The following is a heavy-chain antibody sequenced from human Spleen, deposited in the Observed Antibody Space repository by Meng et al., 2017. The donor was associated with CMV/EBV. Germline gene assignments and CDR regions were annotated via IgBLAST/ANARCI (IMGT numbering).Heavy chain of an antibody. CDR2: INANSGAT. CDR1: YY. J-gene: IGHJ5*02. Sequence: YYMHCVRQAPGQVLEWMGGINANSGATEYAQKFHGRVTMPRDTSRSTVYMELRGLTSDDRAMYFCARVVLPLGMPHDDILEEGWFDPWGQGTLVTVSS. D-gene: IGHD3-9*01. V-gene: IGHV1-2*02. CDR3: ARVVLPLGMPHDDILEEGWFDP.